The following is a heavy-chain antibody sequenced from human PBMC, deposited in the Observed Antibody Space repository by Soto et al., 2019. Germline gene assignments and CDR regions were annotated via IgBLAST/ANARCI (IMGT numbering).Heavy chain of an antibody. D-gene: IGHD4-17*01. CDR2: ISYDGSEK. V-gene: IGHV3-30*18. CDR1: GFTFSSYG. J-gene: IGHJ4*02. CDR3: AKGAVTTSLYYFDY. Sequence: QVQLVESGGGVVQPGRSLRLSCAASGFTFSSYGMHWVRQAPGKGLEWVAVISYDGSEKYYAVSVKGRFTISRDNSKNTLYLQMNSLRAEDTAVYYCAKGAVTTSLYYFDYRGQGTLVPVSS.